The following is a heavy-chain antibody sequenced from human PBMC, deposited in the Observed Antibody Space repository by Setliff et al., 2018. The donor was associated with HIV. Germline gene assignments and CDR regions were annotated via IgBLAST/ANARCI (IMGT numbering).Heavy chain of an antibody. D-gene: IGHD2-15*01. CDR1: DDSFSSHF. V-gene: IGHV4-59*11. CDR3: AKGGYCSAGGCYLDNYHGMDV. J-gene: IGHJ6*02. Sequence: PSETLSLTCSVSDDSFSSHFWSWIRQPPGKGLEYIGYIYYSGSTNYNPSLKSRVTISIDMSKNQVSLTLNSVTAADTAVYYCAKGGYCSAGGCYLDNYHGMDVWGQGTTVTVSS. CDR2: IYYSGST.